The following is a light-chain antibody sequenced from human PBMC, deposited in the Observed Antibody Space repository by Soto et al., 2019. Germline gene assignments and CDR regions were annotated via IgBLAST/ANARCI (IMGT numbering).Light chain of an antibody. CDR3: QEYVSSPT. CDR1: QSVSSSY. Sequence: EIVLTQSPGTLSLSPGERATLSFRASQSVSSSYLAWYQQKPGQAPRLLIYGASSRATGIPDRFSGSGSGTDFSLTFSRLEPEDFAVYYCQEYVSSPTFGQGTKV. CDR2: GAS. V-gene: IGKV3-20*01. J-gene: IGKJ1*01.